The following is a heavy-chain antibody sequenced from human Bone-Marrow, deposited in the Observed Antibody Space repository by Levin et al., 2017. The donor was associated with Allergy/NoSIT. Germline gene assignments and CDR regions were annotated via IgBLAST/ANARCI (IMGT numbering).Heavy chain of an antibody. V-gene: IGHV4-59*01. CDR1: GASISPYY. Sequence: SETLSLTCTVSGASISPYYWSWIRQPPGKELEWIGYIYYSGVTNYNPSLKSRVTISMDTSKNQISLRLTSVTAADTAVYYCTRAERLGGDYWGQGTLVTVSS. J-gene: IGHJ4*02. CDR2: IYYSGVT. D-gene: IGHD1-14*01. CDR3: TRAERLGGDY.